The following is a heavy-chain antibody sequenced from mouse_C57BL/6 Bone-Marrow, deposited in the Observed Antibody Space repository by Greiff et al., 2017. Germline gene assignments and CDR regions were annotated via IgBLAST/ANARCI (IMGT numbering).Heavy chain of an antibody. V-gene: IGHV1-39*01. D-gene: IGHD2-1*01. J-gene: IGHJ4*01. CDR3: ASIYYGNYLYAMDY. CDR2: INPNYGTT. Sequence: VQLQQSGPELVKPGASVKISCKASGYSFTDYNMNWVKQSNGKSLEWIGVINPNYGTTSYNQKFKGKATLTVDQSSSTAYMQLNSLTSEDSAVYYCASIYYGNYLYAMDYWGQVTSVTVSS. CDR1: GYSFTDYN.